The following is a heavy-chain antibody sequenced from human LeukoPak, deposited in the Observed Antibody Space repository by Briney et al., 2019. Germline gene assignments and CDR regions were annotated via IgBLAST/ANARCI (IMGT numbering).Heavy chain of an antibody. V-gene: IGHV4-59*01. J-gene: IGHJ4*02. CDR3: ARGVGATIYS. CDR1: GGSISSYY. Sequence: PSETLSLTCTVSGGSISSYYWSWIRQPPGKGLEWIGYIYYSGSTNYNPSLKSRVTISVDTSKNQFSLKLSSVTAADTAVYYCARGVGATIYSWGQGTLVTVSS. CDR2: IYYSGST. D-gene: IGHD1-26*01.